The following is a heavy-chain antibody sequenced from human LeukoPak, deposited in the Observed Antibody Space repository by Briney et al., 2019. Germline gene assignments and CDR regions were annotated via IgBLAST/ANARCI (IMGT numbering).Heavy chain of an antibody. J-gene: IGHJ6*04. CDR3: AELGIAMIGGV. V-gene: IGHV3-48*04. D-gene: IGHD3-10*02. CDR2: ISSSGSTI. Sequence: GGSLRLSCAASGFSFSSYSMNWVRQAPGEGLEWVSYISSSGSTIYYADSMKGRFTISRDNAKNSLYLQMNSLRAEDTAVYYCAELGIAMIGGVWGKGTTVTISS. CDR1: GFSFSSYS.